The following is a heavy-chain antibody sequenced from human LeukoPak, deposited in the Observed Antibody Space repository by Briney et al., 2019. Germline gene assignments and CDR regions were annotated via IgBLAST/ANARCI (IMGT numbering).Heavy chain of an antibody. CDR1: GFNFSNHA. Sequence: GGSLRLSCAASGFNFSNHAMSWVRQTAGKGLEWVSAISGGGDITYYADSVKGRFTISRDNSKDTLFLQMHSLRPGDTAVYYCVREDTPATANYWGQGTLVTISS. CDR3: VREDTPATANY. CDR2: ISGGGDIT. V-gene: IGHV3-23*01. J-gene: IGHJ4*02. D-gene: IGHD2-21*02.